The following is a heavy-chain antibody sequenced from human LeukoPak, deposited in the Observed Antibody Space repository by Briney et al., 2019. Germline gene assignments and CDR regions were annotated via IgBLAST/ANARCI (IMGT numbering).Heavy chain of an antibody. Sequence: GGSLRLSCAASGLTFSSYNMNWVRQAPGKGLEWVSDISSSGSTIYFADSVKGRFTISRDNAKNSLYLQMNSLRDEDTAVYYCARLEYYEDSGNYYKLFDYWGQGTLVTVCS. J-gene: IGHJ4*02. CDR2: ISSSGSTI. CDR3: ARLEYYEDSGNYYKLFDY. V-gene: IGHV3-48*02. CDR1: GLTFSSYN. D-gene: IGHD3-10*01.